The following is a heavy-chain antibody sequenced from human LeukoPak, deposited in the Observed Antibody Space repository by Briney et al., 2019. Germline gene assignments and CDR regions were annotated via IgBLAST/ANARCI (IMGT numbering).Heavy chain of an antibody. D-gene: IGHD1-1*01. V-gene: IGHV1-69*13. J-gene: IGHJ6*03. Sequence: SVTVSCKASGGTFSRNAITWVRQPPGQGLEWIGGIVPDFGMPNIAERFQGRVTITADESTSTAYMELRSLKSEDTAVYYCARGLAMVATTGPRPLTPDHYYYYYMDVWGKGTTVTISS. CDR3: ARGLAMVATTGPRPLTPDHYYYYYMDV. CDR1: GGTFSRNA. CDR2: IVPDFGMP.